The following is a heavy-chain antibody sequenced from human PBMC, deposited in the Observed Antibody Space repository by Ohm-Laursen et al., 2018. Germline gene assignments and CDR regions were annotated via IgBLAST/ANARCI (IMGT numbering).Heavy chain of an antibody. J-gene: IGHJ5*02. CDR3: ARDHEGFDDSGYYYRAADT. D-gene: IGHD3-22*01. CDR2: ISGSGGNT. Sequence: LRLSCAASGFTISSYSMNWVRQAPGKGLEWVSGISGSGGNTYYADSVKGRFTVSRDNSKSTLYLQMNSLRAEDTAVYYCARDHEGFDDSGYYYRAADTWGQGTLVTVSS. CDR1: GFTISSYS. V-gene: IGHV3-23*01.